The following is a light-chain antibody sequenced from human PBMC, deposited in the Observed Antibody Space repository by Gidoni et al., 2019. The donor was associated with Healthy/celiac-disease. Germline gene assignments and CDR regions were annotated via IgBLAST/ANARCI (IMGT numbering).Light chain of an antibody. Sequence: SALTQPRSVSGSPGQSVTISSTGTSSDVGGYHYVSWYQQHPGKAPKHMIYEVSKRPSGVPDRFSGSKSGNTASLTISGLQAEDEADYYCCSYAGSYVGVFGGGTKLTVL. CDR3: CSYAGSYVGV. CDR2: EVS. J-gene: IGLJ2*01. CDR1: SSDVGGYHY. V-gene: IGLV2-11*01.